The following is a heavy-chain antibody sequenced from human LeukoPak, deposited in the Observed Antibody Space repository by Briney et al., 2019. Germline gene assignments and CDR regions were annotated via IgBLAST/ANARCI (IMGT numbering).Heavy chain of an antibody. CDR3: ARQRYSYGNVRSFDY. CDR1: GYTFTSYY. D-gene: IGHD5-18*01. CDR2: INPSGGST. J-gene: IGHJ4*02. V-gene: IGHV1-46*01. Sequence: ASVKVSCKASGYTFTSYYMHWVRQAPGQGLEWMGIINPSGGSTSYAQKFQGRVTMTRDTSTSTVYMELSSLRSEDTAVYCCARQRYSYGNVRSFDYWGQGTLVTVSS.